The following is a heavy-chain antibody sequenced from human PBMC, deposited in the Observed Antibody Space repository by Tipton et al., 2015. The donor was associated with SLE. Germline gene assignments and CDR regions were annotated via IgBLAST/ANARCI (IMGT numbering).Heavy chain of an antibody. CDR1: GGSISSGSYY. Sequence: TLSLTCTVSGGSISSGSYYWSWIRQPAGKGLEWIGHIYTSGSTNYNPSLKSRVTISVDTSKNQFSLKLSSVTAADTAVYYCAATGGIVATIGEGWGQGTLVTVSS. CDR3: AATGGIVATIGEG. J-gene: IGHJ4*02. CDR2: IYTSGST. D-gene: IGHD5-12*01. V-gene: IGHV4-61*09.